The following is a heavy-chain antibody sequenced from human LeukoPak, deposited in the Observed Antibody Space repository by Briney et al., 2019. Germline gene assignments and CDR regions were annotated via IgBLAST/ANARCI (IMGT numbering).Heavy chain of an antibody. D-gene: IGHD3-22*01. V-gene: IGHV1-69*05. CDR2: IIPIFGTA. CDR3: ARDKEREYYDSSGYYSWFGP. CDR1: GGTFSSYD. Sequence: SVKVSCKDSGGTFSSYDISWVRQAPGQGLEWMGRIIPIFGTANYAQKFQGRVTITTGESTSTAYMELSSLRSEDTAVYYCARDKEREYYDSSGYYSWFGPWGQGTLVTVSS. J-gene: IGHJ5*02.